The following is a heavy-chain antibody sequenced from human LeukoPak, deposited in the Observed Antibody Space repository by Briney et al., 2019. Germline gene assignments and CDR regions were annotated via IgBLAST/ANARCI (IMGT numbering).Heavy chain of an antibody. CDR2: ISGSGGST. D-gene: IGHD3-16*02. CDR3: AKDRGVWGSYRYYFDY. J-gene: IGHJ4*02. Sequence: GGSLRLSCAASGFTFSSYAMSWVRQAPGKGLGWVAAISGSGGSTYYADSVKGRFTISRDNSKNTLYQQMNSLRAEDTAVYYCAKDRGVWGSYRYYFDYWGQGTLVTVSS. V-gene: IGHV3-23*01. CDR1: GFTFSSYA.